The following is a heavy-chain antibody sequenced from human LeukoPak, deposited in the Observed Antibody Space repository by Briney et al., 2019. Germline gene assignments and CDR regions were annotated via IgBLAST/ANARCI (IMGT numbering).Heavy chain of an antibody. D-gene: IGHD2-21*02. CDR2: INTNTGNP. Sequence: ASVKVACKPSGYTFTSYAMGWARQDPGQELEWIGWINTNTGNPTYAQGFTGRFVFSLDTSVSTAYLQISSLKAEDTAVYYCARVGFPYCGGDCYLLDYWGQGTLVTVSS. J-gene: IGHJ4*02. CDR1: GYTFTSYA. V-gene: IGHV7-4-1*02. CDR3: ARVGFPYCGGDCYLLDY.